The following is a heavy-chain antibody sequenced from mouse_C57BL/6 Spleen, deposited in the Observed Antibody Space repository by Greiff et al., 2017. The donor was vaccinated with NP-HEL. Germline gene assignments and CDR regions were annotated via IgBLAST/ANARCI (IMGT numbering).Heavy chain of an antibody. J-gene: IGHJ2*01. CDR3: TLGYFDY. V-gene: IGHV6-3*01. CDR2: IRLKSDNYAT. CDR1: GFTFSNYW. Sequence: EVKVEESGGGLVQPGGSMKLSCVASGFTFSNYWMNWVRQSPEKGLEWVAQIRLKSDNYATHYAESVKGRFTISRDDSKSSVYLQMNNLRAEDTGIYSCTLGYFDYWGQGTTLTVSS. D-gene: IGHD4-1*01.